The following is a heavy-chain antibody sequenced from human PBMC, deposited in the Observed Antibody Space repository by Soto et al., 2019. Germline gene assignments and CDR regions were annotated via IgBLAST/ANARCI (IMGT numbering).Heavy chain of an antibody. CDR1: GFTVSSNY. CDR3: ARDSDYGDFTGHRVPYYYYGMDV. Sequence: PGGSLRLSCAASGFTVSSNYMSWVRQAPGKGLEWVSVIYSGGSTYYADSVKGRFTISRHNSKNTLYLQMNSLRSEDTAVYYCARDSDYGDFTGHRVPYYYYGMDVWGQGTTVTVSS. J-gene: IGHJ6*02. V-gene: IGHV3-53*04. D-gene: IGHD4-17*01. CDR2: IYSGGST.